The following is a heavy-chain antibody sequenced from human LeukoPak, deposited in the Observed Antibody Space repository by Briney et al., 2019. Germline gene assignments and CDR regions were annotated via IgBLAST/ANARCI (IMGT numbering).Heavy chain of an antibody. D-gene: IGHD5-12*01. CDR2: ISGSGGST. J-gene: IGHJ6*03. CDR1: GFTFSSYA. V-gene: IGHV3-23*01. CDR3: AKDRIGYDVFYYYYYMDV. Sequence: GGSLRLSCAASGFTFSSYAMSWVRQAPGKGLEWVSAISGSGGSTYYADSVKGRFTISRDNSKNTLYLQMNSLRAEDTAVYYCAKDRIGYDVFYYYYYMDVWGKGTTVTVSS.